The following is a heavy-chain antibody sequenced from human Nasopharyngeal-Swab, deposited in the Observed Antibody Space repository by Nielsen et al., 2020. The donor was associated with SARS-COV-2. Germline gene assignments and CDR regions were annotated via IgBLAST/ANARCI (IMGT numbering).Heavy chain of an antibody. J-gene: IGHJ5*02. CDR3: ARHTSSSGHLNWFDP. D-gene: IGHD3-3*01. CDR1: GGSIGNTSYY. V-gene: IGHV4-39*07. Sequence: SETLSLTCTVSGGSIGNTSYYWGWIRQPPGKGLEWIGSLYYTGSTYSNPSLRSRITMSVDTSKNQFSLRLTSVTAADTAVYYCARHTSSSGHLNWFDPWGQGNVVTVSS. CDR2: LYYTGST.